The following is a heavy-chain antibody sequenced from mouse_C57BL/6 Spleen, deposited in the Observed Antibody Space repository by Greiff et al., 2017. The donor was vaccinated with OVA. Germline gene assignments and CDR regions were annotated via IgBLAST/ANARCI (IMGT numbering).Heavy chain of an antibody. CDR3: AREGFGYFDY. V-gene: IGHV3-1*01. Sequence: EVKLVESGPGMVKPSQSLSLTCTVTGYSITSGYDWHWIRHFPGNKLEWMGYISYSGSTNYNPSLKSRISITHDTSKNHFFLKLNSVTTEDTATYYCAREGFGYFDYWGQGTTLTVSS. CDR1: GYSITSGYD. J-gene: IGHJ2*01. CDR2: ISYSGST.